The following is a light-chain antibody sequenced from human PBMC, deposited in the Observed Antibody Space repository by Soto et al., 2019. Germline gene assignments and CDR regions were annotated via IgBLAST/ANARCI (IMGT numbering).Light chain of an antibody. CDR1: SSNIGAGYD. CDR2: GNT. V-gene: IGLV1-40*01. CDR3: LSFDSSLSVV. Sequence: QSVLTQPPSVSGAPGQRVTISCTGSSSNIGAGYDVHWYQQLPGRAPKLLIYGNTNRPSGVPDRFSGSKSGTSASLAITGLQAEDGADYYCLSFDSSLSVVFGRGTKLNVL. J-gene: IGLJ2*01.